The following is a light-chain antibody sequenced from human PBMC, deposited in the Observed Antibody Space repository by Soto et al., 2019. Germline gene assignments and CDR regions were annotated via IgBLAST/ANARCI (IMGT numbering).Light chain of an antibody. CDR1: SSNIATKS. Sequence: QSVLTQPPSASGTPGQRVTISCSGSSSNIATKSVNWYQQLPGTAPKLLIYSNSQRPSGVPDRFSGSKSGTSASLAIRGLQSEDEADYYCAAWDDSLNARDVFGTGTKVTVL. J-gene: IGLJ1*01. CDR3: AAWDDSLNARDV. V-gene: IGLV1-44*01. CDR2: SNS.